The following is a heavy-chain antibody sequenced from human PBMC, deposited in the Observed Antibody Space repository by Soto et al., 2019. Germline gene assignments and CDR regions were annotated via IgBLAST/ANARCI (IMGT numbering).Heavy chain of an antibody. J-gene: IGHJ4*02. CDR3: AISPSPHQPIATAGTGPADDY. Sequence: PGVPLRVWWKGSECKFVDFWISWVSQMTGKGLEWMGRIDPSDSYTNYSPSFQGHVTISADKSISTAYLQWSSLKASDTAMYYCAISPSPHQPIATAGTGPADDYWGQGTLVTVSS. CDR2: IDPSDSYT. V-gene: IGHV5-10-1*01. CDR1: ECKFVDFW. D-gene: IGHD6-13*01.